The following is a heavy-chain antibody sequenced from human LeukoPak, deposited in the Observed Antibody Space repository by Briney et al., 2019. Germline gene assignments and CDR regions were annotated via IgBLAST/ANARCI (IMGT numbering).Heavy chain of an antibody. V-gene: IGHV3-48*04. Sequence: GGSLRLSCAASEFTFVRYAMNWVRQAPGKGLEWVSYISSSSFKIGYADSVKGRFTISRDNSKHSLYLQMDSLRVEDTAVYYCVRDPSYGSSWYYYMDVWGKGTTVTVSS. CDR2: ISSSSFKI. CDR1: EFTFVRYA. CDR3: VRDPSYGSSWYYYMDV. J-gene: IGHJ6*03. D-gene: IGHD6-13*01.